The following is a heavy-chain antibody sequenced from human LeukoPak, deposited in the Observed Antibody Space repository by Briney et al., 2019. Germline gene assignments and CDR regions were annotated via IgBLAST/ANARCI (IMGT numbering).Heavy chain of an antibody. Sequence: GGSLRLSCAASGFTFSSYGMHWVRQAPGKGLEWVAFIHYDRSDKYYADSVKGRFTISRDNSKNNLYLQMNSLRTEDTAVYYCAKRGEGVSNAWYMNNWFDPWGQGTLVTVSS. CDR1: GFTFSSYG. V-gene: IGHV3-30*02. J-gene: IGHJ5*02. CDR2: IHYDRSDK. CDR3: AKRGEGVSNAWYMNNWFDP. D-gene: IGHD6-13*01.